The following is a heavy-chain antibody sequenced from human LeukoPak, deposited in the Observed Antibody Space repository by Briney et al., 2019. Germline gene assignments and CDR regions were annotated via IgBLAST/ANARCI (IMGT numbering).Heavy chain of an antibody. D-gene: IGHD2-15*01. CDR2: IRYDGSNK. CDR1: GFTFSSYG. CDR3: AKALDIVVVVAARGFDY. V-gene: IGHV3-30*02. Sequence: KSGGSLRLSCAASGFTFSSYGMHWVRQAPGKGLEWVAFIRYDGSNKYYADSVKGRFTISRDNSKNTLYLQMNSLRAEDTAVYYCAKALDIVVVVAARGFDYWGQGTLVTVSS. J-gene: IGHJ4*02.